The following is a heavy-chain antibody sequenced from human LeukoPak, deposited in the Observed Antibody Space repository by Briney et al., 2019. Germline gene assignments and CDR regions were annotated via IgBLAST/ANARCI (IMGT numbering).Heavy chain of an antibody. Sequence: SETLSLTCTVSGGSIRGNAWSWIRQPPGEALVWIGNIYDNGITIHNPSPKSRVTISLDTSNQFSLRLRSVTAADTAVYYCVRARDMAFDIWGQGTMVTVSS. CDR2: IYDNGIT. V-gene: IGHV4-59*01. CDR1: GGSIRGNA. CDR3: VRARDMAFDI. J-gene: IGHJ3*02. D-gene: IGHD2-21*02.